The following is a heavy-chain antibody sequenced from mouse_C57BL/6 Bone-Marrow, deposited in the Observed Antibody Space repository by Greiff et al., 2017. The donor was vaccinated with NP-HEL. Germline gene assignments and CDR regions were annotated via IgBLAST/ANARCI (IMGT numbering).Heavy chain of an antibody. CDR2: IDPSDSET. Sequence: VQLQQPGAELVRPGSSVKLSCKASGYTFTSYWMHWVKQRPIQGLEWIGNIDPSDSETHYNQKFKDKATLTVDKSSSTTYMQLSSLTSEDSAVYYCAREGFITTVVATEGYYFDYWGQGTTLTVSS. V-gene: IGHV1-52*01. D-gene: IGHD1-1*01. CDR1: GYTFTSYW. CDR3: AREGFITTVVATEGYYFDY. J-gene: IGHJ2*01.